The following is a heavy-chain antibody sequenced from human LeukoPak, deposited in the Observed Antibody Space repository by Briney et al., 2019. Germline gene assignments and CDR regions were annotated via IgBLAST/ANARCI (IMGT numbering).Heavy chain of an antibody. CDR3: ARSGPPWYRGNWFDP. CDR1: GYTFTSYD. CDR2: MNPNSGNT. Sequence: ASVKVSCKASGYTFTSYDINWVRQATGQGLEWMGWMNPNSGNTGYAQKFQGRVTMTRNTSRSTAYMELSSLRSEDTAVYYCARSGPPWYRGNWFDPWGQGTLVTVSS. V-gene: IGHV1-8*01. D-gene: IGHD1-26*01. J-gene: IGHJ5*02.